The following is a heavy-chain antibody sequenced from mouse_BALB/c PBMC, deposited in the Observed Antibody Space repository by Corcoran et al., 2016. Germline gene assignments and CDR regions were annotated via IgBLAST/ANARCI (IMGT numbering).Heavy chain of an antibody. V-gene: IGHV9-3-1*01. CDR3: ARRDFTTAFDY. CDR1: GYTFTNYG. Sequence: QIQLVQSGPELKKPGETVKISCKASGYTFTNYGMNWVKQAPGKGLKWMGWINTYTGEPTYADDFKGRFAFSLETSASTAYLQINNLKNEDTATYFCARRDFTTAFDYWGQGTTLTVSS. J-gene: IGHJ2*01. D-gene: IGHD1-2*01. CDR2: INTYTGEP.